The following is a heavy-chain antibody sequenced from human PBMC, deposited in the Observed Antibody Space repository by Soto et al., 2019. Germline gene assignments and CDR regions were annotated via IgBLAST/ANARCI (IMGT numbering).Heavy chain of an antibody. CDR3: ARVFPYVDIVATTTYFDY. V-gene: IGHV4-59*01. CDR1: GGSISSYY. CDR2: IYYSGST. Sequence: SETLSLTCTVSGGSISSYYWSWIRQPPGKGLEWIGYIYYSGSTNYNPSLKSRVTISVDTSKNQFSLKLSSVTAADTAVYYCARVFPYVDIVATTTYFDYWGQGTLVTVSS. J-gene: IGHJ4*02. D-gene: IGHD5-12*01.